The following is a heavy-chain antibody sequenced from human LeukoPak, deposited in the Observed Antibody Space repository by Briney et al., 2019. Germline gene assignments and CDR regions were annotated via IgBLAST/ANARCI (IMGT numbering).Heavy chain of an antibody. CDR2: INHSGST. D-gene: IGHD3-3*01. J-gene: IGHJ6*02. CDR1: GGSFSVYY. V-gene: IGHV4-34*01. Sequence: SETLSLTCAVYGGSFSVYYWSWIRQPPGKGLEWIGEINHSGSTNYNPSLKSRVTISVDTSKNQFSLKLSSVTAADTAVYYCARAPEWPRYYDFWSVWGQGTTVTVSS. CDR3: ARAPEWPRYYDFWSV.